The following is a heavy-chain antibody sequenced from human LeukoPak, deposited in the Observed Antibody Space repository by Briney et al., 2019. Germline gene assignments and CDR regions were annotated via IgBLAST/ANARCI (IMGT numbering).Heavy chain of an antibody. CDR1: GGTLSSYA. J-gene: IGHJ4*02. CDR3: ARERDCSSTSCYDLYYFDY. CDR2: IIPIFGTA. V-gene: IGHV1-69*13. Sequence: ASVKVSCKASGGTLSSYAISWVRQAPGQGLEWMGGIIPIFGTANYAQKFQGRVTITADESTSTAYMELSSLRSEDTAVYYCARERDCSSTSCYDLYYFDYWGQGPRSPSLQ. D-gene: IGHD2-2*01.